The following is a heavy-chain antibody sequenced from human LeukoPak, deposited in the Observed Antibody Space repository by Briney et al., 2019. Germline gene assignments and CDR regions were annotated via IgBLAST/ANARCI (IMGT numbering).Heavy chain of an antibody. D-gene: IGHD2-15*01. CDR3: VAIVASRPR. CDR2: IDSDGSTT. Sequence: GGSLRLSCAASGFTFSSNWMHWVRHAPGNGLVWISRIDSDGSTTNFADSVKGRFTISRDNSKNTLYLQMTSLRAEDTGVYHCVAIVASRPRWGQGTLVTVSS. V-gene: IGHV3-74*01. J-gene: IGHJ4*02. CDR1: GFTFSSNW.